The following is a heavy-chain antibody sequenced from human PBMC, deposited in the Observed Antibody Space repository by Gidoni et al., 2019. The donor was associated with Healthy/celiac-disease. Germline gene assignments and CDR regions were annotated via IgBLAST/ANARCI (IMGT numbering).Heavy chain of an antibody. V-gene: IGHV3-21*01. Sequence: EVQLVGSGGGLVKTGGSLRLSCAGSGFTFSGSSTTWVSQAPGKGLGWVSSISSSSSYIYYADSVKGRFTISRDNAKNSLYLQMNSLRAEDTAVYYCARDRLNDVEMATTHNASYYYGMDVWGQGTTVTVSS. CDR1: GFTFSGSS. J-gene: IGHJ6*02. D-gene: IGHD5-12*01. CDR3: ARDRLNDVEMATTHNASYYYGMDV. CDR2: ISSSSSYI.